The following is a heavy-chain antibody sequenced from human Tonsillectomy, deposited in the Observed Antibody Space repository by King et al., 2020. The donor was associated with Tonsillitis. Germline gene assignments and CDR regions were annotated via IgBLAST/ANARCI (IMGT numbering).Heavy chain of an antibody. CDR2: ISWNSGSK. V-gene: IGHV3-9*01. D-gene: IGHD4-17*01. Sequence: VQLVESGGGLVQPGRSLRLSCAASGFTFDDYAIHWVRQAPGRGLEWVSGISWNSGSKGYADSVKGRFTISRDNAKNSLYLQMNSLRAEDTALYYCAKDRDYGDYAYDAFDIWGQGTMVTVSS. CDR3: AKDRDYGDYAYDAFDI. J-gene: IGHJ3*02. CDR1: GFTFDDYA.